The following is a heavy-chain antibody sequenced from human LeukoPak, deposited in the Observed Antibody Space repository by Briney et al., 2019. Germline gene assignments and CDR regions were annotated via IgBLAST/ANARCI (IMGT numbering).Heavy chain of an antibody. J-gene: IGHJ4*02. CDR3: ARDQPKKDSSGYYLADILDY. CDR1: GFTFSSYD. V-gene: IGHV3-23*01. CDR2: ISLSTNGK. Sequence: GGSLRLSCAASGFTFSSYDMSWVRQAPGKGLEWVSSISLSTNGKTYADSVKGRFTISTDNAKNTLYLQMNSLRAEDTAVYYCARDQPKKDSSGYYLADILDYWGQGTLVTVSS. D-gene: IGHD3-22*01.